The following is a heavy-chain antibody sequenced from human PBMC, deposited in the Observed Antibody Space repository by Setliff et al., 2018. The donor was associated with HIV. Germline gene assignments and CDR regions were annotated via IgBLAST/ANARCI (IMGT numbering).Heavy chain of an antibody. CDR1: GFTFSNYS. CDR2: ISYNSHYI. V-gene: IGHV3-21*01. D-gene: IGHD3-16*01. Sequence: GGSLRLSCAASGFTFSNYSMNWVRQAPGKGLEVVSSISYNSHYIYYADSVKGRFTISRDNAKNSLYLQMNSLSAEKTAVYYCARDGGGLGVYWGQGTLVTVSS. J-gene: IGHJ4*02. CDR3: ARDGGGLGVY.